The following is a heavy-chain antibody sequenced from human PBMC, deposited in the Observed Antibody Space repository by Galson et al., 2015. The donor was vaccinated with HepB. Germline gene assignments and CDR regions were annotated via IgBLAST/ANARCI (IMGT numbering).Heavy chain of an antibody. CDR3: ARDRGGDDPIEP. D-gene: IGHD3-16*01. V-gene: IGHV3-33*08. Sequence: SLRLSCAGSGFRVKDYGMHWVRQAPGKGLEWVAVIWGSGKTKQDLAAERGRFTISRDNYKNRLLLQMNSLRVDDTGAYFCARDRGGDDPIEPWGRGTPVTVTS. CDR1: GFRVKDYG. CDR2: IWGSGKTK. J-gene: IGHJ5*02.